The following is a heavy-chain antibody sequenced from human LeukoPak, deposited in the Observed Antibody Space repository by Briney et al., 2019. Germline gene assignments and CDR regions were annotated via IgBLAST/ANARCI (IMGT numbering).Heavy chain of an antibody. CDR1: GYTFTGYC. CDR3: ARYSGYDEPFEY. D-gene: IGHD5-12*01. J-gene: IGHJ4*02. CDR2: INPNSGGT. V-gene: IGHV1-2*02. Sequence: GASVKVSCKASGYTFTGYCMHWVRQAPGQGLEWKGWINPNSGGTSYAQKFQGRVTMTRDTSVTTAYMELSRLRSDDTAVYYCARYSGYDEPFEYWGQGTLVTVSS.